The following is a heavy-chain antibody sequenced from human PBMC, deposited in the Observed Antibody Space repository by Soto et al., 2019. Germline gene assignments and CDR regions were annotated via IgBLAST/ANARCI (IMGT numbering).Heavy chain of an antibody. D-gene: IGHD2-21*01. V-gene: IGHV4-4*02. CDR2: VYQSGTA. J-gene: IGHJ4*02. CDR1: GGSVSSRNW. Sequence: QVQLQESGPGLVKPSETLSLTCAVSGGSVSSRNWWSWVRQPPGKGLEWIGQVYQSGTAYYNPSLDSRVTMSVDKSKNQVSLLVTSVTAADTALYYCARHGGAYFDYWGQGILVTVPS. CDR3: ARHGGAYFDY.